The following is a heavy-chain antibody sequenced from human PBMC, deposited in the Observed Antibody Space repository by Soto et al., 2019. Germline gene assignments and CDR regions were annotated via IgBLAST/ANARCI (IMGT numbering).Heavy chain of an antibody. CDR2: IYPGDSDI. CDR1: GYSFTSNW. V-gene: IGHV5-51*01. CDR3: ARLLVSSSWFSFDY. J-gene: IGHJ4*02. Sequence: PGESLKISCKGFGYSFTSNWIGWVRQMPGKGLEWMGIIYPGDSDITYSPSFQGQVTISADKSISTAYLQWGSLKASDTAMYYCARLLVSSSWFSFDYWGQGTLVTVSS. D-gene: IGHD6-13*01.